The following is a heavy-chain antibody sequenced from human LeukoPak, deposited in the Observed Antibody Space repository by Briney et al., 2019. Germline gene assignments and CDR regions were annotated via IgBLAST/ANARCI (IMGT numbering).Heavy chain of an antibody. CDR1: GGSISSGGYY. Sequence: SETLSLTCTVSGGSISSGGYYWSWIRQHPGKGLEWIGYIYYSGSTYYNPSLKSRVTISVDTSKNQFSLKLSSVTAADPAVYYCARVGEAMVRGVISYYFDYWGQGTLVTVSS. J-gene: IGHJ4*02. CDR2: IYYSGST. D-gene: IGHD3-10*01. V-gene: IGHV4-31*03. CDR3: ARVGEAMVRGVISYYFDY.